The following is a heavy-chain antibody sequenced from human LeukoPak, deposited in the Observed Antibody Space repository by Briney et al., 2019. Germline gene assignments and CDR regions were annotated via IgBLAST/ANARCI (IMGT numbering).Heavy chain of an antibody. D-gene: IGHD2-2*01. CDR1: GFTFSSYE. V-gene: IGHV3-48*03. CDR3: ARLRLPAAIKFVWFDP. Sequence: GGPLRLSCAASGFTFSSYEMNWVRQAPGKGLEWVSYISSSGVTIYYADSVKGRFTISRDNSKNTLYLQMNSLRAEDTAVYYCARLRLPAAIKFVWFDPWGQGTLVTVSS. CDR2: ISSSGVTI. J-gene: IGHJ5*02.